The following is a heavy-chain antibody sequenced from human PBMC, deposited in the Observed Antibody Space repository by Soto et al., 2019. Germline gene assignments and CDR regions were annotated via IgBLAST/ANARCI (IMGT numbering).Heavy chain of an antibody. J-gene: IGHJ5*02. CDR3: ARDQSSSTSCDSSEWFDA. D-gene: IGHD2-2*01. Sequence: QVQLQESGPGLVKPSQTLSLTCTVSGGSISSGDYYWSWIRQPPGKGLEWIGYIYYSGSTYYNSSITRRITISVDTSTNQVALKLSSVTAADTAVYDCARDQSSSTSCDSSEWFDAWGQGTLVTVSS. V-gene: IGHV4-30-4*01. CDR2: IYYSGST. CDR1: GGSISSGDYY.